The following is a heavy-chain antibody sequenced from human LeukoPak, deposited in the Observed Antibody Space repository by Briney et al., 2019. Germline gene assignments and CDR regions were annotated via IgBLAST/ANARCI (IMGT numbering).Heavy chain of an antibody. Sequence: GGSLRLSCAASGFTFSSYAMSWVRQAPGKGLGWVSAISGSGGSTYYADSVKGRFTISRDNSKNTLYLQMNSLRAEDTAVCYCAKDKERIAAPPFDYWGQGTLVTVSS. CDR1: GFTFSSYA. CDR3: AKDKERIAAPPFDY. V-gene: IGHV3-23*01. CDR2: ISGSGGST. D-gene: IGHD6-13*01. J-gene: IGHJ4*02.